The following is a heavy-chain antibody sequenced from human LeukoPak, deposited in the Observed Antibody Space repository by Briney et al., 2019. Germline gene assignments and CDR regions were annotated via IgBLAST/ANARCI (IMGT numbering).Heavy chain of an antibody. CDR2: ISGSGGST. CDR3: ARGRYYDSAGHPFDY. CDR1: VFTFSSSA. Sequence: PGGSLRLSCAASVFTFSSSAMSWVRQAPGEGVGWGSAISGSGGSTYYADSVKGRFTISRDNSKNTLYLQMNSLRAEDTAVYYCARGRYYDSAGHPFDYWGQGTLVTVSS. J-gene: IGHJ4*02. V-gene: IGHV3-23*01. D-gene: IGHD3-22*01.